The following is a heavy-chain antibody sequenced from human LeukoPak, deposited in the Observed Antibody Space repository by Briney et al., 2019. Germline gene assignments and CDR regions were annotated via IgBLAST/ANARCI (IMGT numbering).Heavy chain of an antibody. CDR3: AKGRYYDSSGLFDY. CDR2: ISWNSGSI. D-gene: IGHD3-22*01. CDR1: GFTFSSYA. Sequence: GGSLRLSCAASGFTFSSYAMSWVRQAPGKGLEWVSGISWNSGSIGYADSVKGRFTISRDNAKNSLYLQMNSLRAEDMALYYCAKGRYYDSSGLFDYWGQGTLVTVSS. J-gene: IGHJ4*02. V-gene: IGHV3-9*03.